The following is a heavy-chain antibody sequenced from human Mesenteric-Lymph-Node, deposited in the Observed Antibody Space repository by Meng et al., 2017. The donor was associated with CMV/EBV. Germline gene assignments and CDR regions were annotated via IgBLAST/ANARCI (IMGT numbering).Heavy chain of an antibody. CDR1: GGTFSSYT. CDR2: IIPILDIA. J-gene: IGHJ6*02. V-gene: IGHV1-69*02. CDR3: ARVLIAVPGGGNYALDV. D-gene: IGHD6-19*01. Sequence: SVKVSCKASGGTFSSYTITWVRQAPGQGLEWVGRIIPILDIANHAQRFQGRVTITADKSTGTAYMELTSLRSEDTAVYYCARVLIAVPGGGNYALDVWGQGTTVTVSS.